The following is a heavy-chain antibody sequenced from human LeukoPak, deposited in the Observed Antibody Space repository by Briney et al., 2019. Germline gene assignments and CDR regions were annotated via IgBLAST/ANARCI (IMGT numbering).Heavy chain of an antibody. CDR1: GFTFSSYS. J-gene: IGHJ4*02. V-gene: IGHV3-48*01. CDR2: ITTSGGAK. D-gene: IGHD3-22*01. Sequence: GGSLRLSCAASGFTFSSYSMNWVRQAPGKGLEWISYITTSGGAKNYADSVKGRFTISRDNAENSLYLQMSSLRAEDTAVYYCAKLKYSSGYFDYWGQGTLVTVSS. CDR3: AKLKYSSGYFDY.